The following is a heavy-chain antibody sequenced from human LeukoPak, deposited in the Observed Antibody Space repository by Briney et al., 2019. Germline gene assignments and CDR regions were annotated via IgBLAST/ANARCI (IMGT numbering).Heavy chain of an antibody. CDR2: INPNSGGT. CDR1: RYTFTGYY. Sequence: ASVKVSCKASRYTFTGYYMHWVRQAPGQGLEWMGWINPNSGGTNYAQNFQGRVTMTRDTSISTAYMELSSLRSDDTAVYYCARDRDRAAADTWFDPWGQGTLVTVSS. CDR3: ARDRDRAAADTWFDP. J-gene: IGHJ5*02. V-gene: IGHV1-2*02. D-gene: IGHD6-13*01.